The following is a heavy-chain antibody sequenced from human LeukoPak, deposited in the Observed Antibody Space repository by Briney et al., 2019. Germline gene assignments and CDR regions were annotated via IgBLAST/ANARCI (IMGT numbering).Heavy chain of an antibody. D-gene: IGHD7-27*01. CDR2: LSPDGSSS. CDR3: AREDDDWGPNTFDV. Sequence: GGSLRLSCAASGFTFSTYWMHWVRQAPGKGLVWVSRLSPDGSSSIYADSVKGRFTVSRDNAKNTLYLQMNSLRAEDTAVYYCAREDDDWGPNTFDVWGQGTVVAVSS. CDR1: GFTFSTYW. V-gene: IGHV3-74*01. J-gene: IGHJ3*01.